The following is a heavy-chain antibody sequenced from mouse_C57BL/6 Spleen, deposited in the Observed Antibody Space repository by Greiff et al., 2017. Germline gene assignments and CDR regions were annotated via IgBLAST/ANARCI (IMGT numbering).Heavy chain of an antibody. D-gene: IGHD1-1*01. J-gene: IGHJ2*01. V-gene: IGHV1-50*01. CDR3: ARCSSYVDYCDD. CDR2: IDPSDSYT. Sequence: QVQLQQPGAELVKPGASVKLSCKASGYTFTSYWLQWVKQRPGQGLEWIGEIDPSDSYTNYTQKFKGKTTLTVDTSSSTAYMQLSSLTSEDSAVYYGARCSSYVDYCDDWGQGTTLTVAS. CDR1: GYTFTSYW.